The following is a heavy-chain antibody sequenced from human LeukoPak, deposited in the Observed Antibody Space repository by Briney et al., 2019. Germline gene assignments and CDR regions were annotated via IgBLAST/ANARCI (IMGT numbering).Heavy chain of an antibody. Sequence: ASVKVSCKASGYTFTSYDINWVRQATGQGLGWMGWMNPNSGNTGYAQKFQGRVTMTRNTSISTAYMELSSLRSEDTAVYYCAGKGVIQLWPLDAFDIWGQGTMVTVSS. CDR3: AGKGVIQLWPLDAFDI. D-gene: IGHD5-18*01. CDR1: GYTFTSYD. J-gene: IGHJ3*02. CDR2: MNPNSGNT. V-gene: IGHV1-8*01.